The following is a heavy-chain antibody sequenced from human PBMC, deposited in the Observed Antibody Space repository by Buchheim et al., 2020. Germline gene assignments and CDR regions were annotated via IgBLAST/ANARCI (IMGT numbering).Heavy chain of an antibody. D-gene: IGHD2-2*02. V-gene: IGHV3-11*06. CDR2: ISSSSSYT. Sequence: QVQLVESGGGLVKPGGSLRLSCAASGFTFSDYYMSWIRQAPGKGLEWVSSISSSSSYTNYADSVKGRFTISRDTAQNSLYLQMNSRRAEDTAVYYCARGRRVVVPAAIDYYYGMDVWGQGTT. J-gene: IGHJ6*02. CDR3: ARGRRVVVPAAIDYYYGMDV. CDR1: GFTFSDYY.